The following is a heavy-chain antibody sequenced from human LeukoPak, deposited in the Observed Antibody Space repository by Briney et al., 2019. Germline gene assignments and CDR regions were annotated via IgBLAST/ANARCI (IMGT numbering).Heavy chain of an antibody. Sequence: GRSLRLSCTASGFTFGDYAMSWFRQAPGKGLEWVGFIRSKAYGGTTEYAASVKGRFTISRDDSKSIAYLQMNSLKTEDTAVYYCTRDWVDIDYGEYYYYGMDVWGQGTTVTVSS. CDR2: IRSKAYGGTT. V-gene: IGHV3-49*03. CDR3: TRDWVDIDYGEYYYYGMDV. D-gene: IGHD4-17*01. CDR1: GFTFGDYA. J-gene: IGHJ6*02.